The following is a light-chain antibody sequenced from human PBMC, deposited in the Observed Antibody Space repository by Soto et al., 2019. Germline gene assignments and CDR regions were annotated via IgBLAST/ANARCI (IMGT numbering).Light chain of an antibody. V-gene: IGKV3-15*01. J-gene: IGKJ1*01. CDR1: QSVSSN. CDR3: QQYNNWPPWT. Sequence: EIVMTQSTATLSVSPGERATLSCRASQSVSSNLAWYQQKPGQAPRLLIYGASTRATRIPARFIGSGSGTEFTLTISSLQSEDFAVYYCQQYNNWPPWTFGQGTKVEIK. CDR2: GAS.